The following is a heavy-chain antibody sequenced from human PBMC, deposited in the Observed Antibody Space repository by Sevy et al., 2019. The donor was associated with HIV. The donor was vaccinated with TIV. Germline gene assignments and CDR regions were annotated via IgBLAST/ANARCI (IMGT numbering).Heavy chain of an antibody. J-gene: IGHJ3*02. Sequence: GGSLRLSCVAPGFKFNGHGIHWVRQAPGKGLQWVAGISHDGDNKIYGDSVKGRFSISGDQSKNTVYLQMGTLTAEDTAIYYCARDFEVNNWRVVGALDMWGLGTLVTVSS. D-gene: IGHD3-3*01. V-gene: IGHV3-30*14. CDR2: ISHDGDNK. CDR1: GFKFNGHG. CDR3: ARDFEVNNWRVVGALDM.